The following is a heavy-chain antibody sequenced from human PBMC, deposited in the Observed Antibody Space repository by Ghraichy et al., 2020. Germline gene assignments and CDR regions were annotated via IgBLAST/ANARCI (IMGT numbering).Heavy chain of an antibody. CDR2: IYYSGST. CDR1: GGSISSGGYY. J-gene: IGHJ6*02. Sequence: SLNISCTVPGGSISSGGYYWSWIRQHPGKGLEWIGYIYYSGSTYYNPSLKSRVTISVDTSKNQFSLKLSSVTAADTAVYYCARDRGSYLLRRYGMDVWGQGTTVTVSS. CDR3: ARDRGSYLLRRYGMDV. V-gene: IGHV4-31*03. D-gene: IGHD1-26*01.